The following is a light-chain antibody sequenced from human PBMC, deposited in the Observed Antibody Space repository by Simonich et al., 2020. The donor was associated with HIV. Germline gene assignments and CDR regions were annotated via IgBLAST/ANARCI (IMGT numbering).Light chain of an antibody. J-gene: IGKJ2*01. CDR2: WAP. CDR1: QSVLYSTKNKNY. Sequence: DIVMTQSPDSLTVSLGERATINCKTSQSVLYSTKNKNYLAWYTQKPGQPPKLLIYWAPTRESGVPDRFSGSGSGTDFPLTISSLQAEDVAIYYCQQYYGTPYTFGRGTKLEIK. V-gene: IGKV4-1*01. CDR3: QQYYGTPYT.